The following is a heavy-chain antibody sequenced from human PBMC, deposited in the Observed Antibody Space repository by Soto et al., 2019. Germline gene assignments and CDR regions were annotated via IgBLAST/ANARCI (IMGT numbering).Heavy chain of an antibody. Sequence: QVQLVQSGAEVKKPGSSVKVSCKASGGTFSSYTISWVRQAPGQGLEWMGRIIPILGIANYAQKFQGRVTITADKSTSKAYMELSSLRSEDTAVYYCARGGYYGSGRRGYFDYWGQGTLVTVSS. CDR1: GGTFSSYT. CDR2: IIPILGIA. CDR3: ARGGYYGSGRRGYFDY. D-gene: IGHD3-10*01. J-gene: IGHJ4*02. V-gene: IGHV1-69*02.